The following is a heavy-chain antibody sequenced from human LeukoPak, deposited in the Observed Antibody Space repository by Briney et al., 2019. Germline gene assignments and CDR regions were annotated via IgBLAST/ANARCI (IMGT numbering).Heavy chain of an antibody. CDR1: GGSFSTYF. V-gene: IGHV4-59*01. CDR2: ISYSGST. Sequence: PSETLSLTCTISGGSFSTYFWSWIRQPPGKGLEWIGYISYSGSTNYNPSLKSRVTISLDTSKNQFSLKLSSVTDADTALYYCARGVGRYSSSFDLWSQGTLVAVSS. D-gene: IGHD2-2*01. CDR3: ARGVGRYSSSFDL. J-gene: IGHJ4*02.